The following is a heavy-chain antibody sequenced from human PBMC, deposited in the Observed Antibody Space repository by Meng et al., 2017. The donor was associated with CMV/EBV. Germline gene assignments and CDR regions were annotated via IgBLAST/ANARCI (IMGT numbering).Heavy chain of an antibody. CDR1: GGSISSYY. CDR3: ARVLRSNGVIDY. V-gene: IGHV4-4*07. Sequence: VTLQESGPGLVRPLETLSLSCTVSGGSISSYYCGWSRPPAGKGLEWIVRFYTSGSTHYNPSLKRRVTMSVDTSKNQFSLKLSSVTAADTAVYYCARVLRSNGVIDYWGQGTLVTVSS. J-gene: IGHJ4*02. CDR2: FYTSGST. D-gene: IGHD4-17*01.